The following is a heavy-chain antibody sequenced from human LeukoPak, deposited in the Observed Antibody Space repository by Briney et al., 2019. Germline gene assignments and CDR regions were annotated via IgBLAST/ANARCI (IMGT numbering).Heavy chain of an antibody. V-gene: IGHV1-69*05. J-gene: IGHJ4*02. Sequence: APVKVSCKASGGTFSSYAISWVRQAPGQGLEWMGRIIPIFGTANYAQKFQGRVTITTDESTSTAYMELSSLRSEDTAVYYCARGRLQGHLGGFDYWGQGTLVTVSS. CDR2: IIPIFGTA. D-gene: IGHD5-24*01. CDR1: GGTFSSYA. CDR3: ARGRLQGHLGGFDY.